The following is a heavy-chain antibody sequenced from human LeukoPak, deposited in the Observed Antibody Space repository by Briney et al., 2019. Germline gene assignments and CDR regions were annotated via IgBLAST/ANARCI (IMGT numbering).Heavy chain of an antibody. J-gene: IGHJ3*02. CDR2: IKQDGGEK. V-gene: IGHV3-7*01. CDR3: ARETPNEERGYDLGDAFDI. D-gene: IGHD5-12*01. Sequence: GGSLRLSCAASGFTFSSYWMSWVRQAPGKGLEWVANIKQDGGEKYYVDSVKGRFTISRDNAKNSLYLQMNSLRAEDTAVYYCARETPNEERGYDLGDAFDIWGQGTMVTVSS. CDR1: GFTFSSYW.